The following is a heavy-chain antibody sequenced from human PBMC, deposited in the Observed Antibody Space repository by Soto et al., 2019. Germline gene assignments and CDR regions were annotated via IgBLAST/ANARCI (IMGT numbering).Heavy chain of an antibody. J-gene: IGHJ4*02. Sequence: QVQLVQSGAEVKKPGASVKVSCKASGYTFTSYGISWVRQAPGQGLEWMGWISAYNGNKKYAQKLQGRVTMTTDTATSTAYMELRSLTSDDTAVYYSARDAAIGMNDYWGQGTLVTVSS. CDR3: ARDAAIGMNDY. V-gene: IGHV1-18*01. CDR2: ISAYNGNK. CDR1: GYTFTSYG. D-gene: IGHD1-20*01.